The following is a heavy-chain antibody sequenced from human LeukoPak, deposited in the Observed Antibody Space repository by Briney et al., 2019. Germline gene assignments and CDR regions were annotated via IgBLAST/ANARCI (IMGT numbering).Heavy chain of an antibody. D-gene: IGHD3-22*01. CDR3: AKGRDYYDKIDEFDY. Sequence: GRSLRLSCAASGFTFSSYGMHWVRQAPGKGLEWVAVIWYDGSNKYYADSVKGRFTISRDNSKNTLYLQMNSLRAEDTAVYYCAKGRDYYDKIDEFDYWGQGTLVTVSS. J-gene: IGHJ4*02. CDR2: IWYDGSNK. CDR1: GFTFSSYG. V-gene: IGHV3-33*06.